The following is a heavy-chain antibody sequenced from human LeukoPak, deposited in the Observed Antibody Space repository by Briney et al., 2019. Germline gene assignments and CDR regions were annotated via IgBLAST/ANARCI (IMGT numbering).Heavy chain of an antibody. CDR1: GGTFSSYA. CDR3: ARGSEGELRYFDWLFYY. V-gene: IGHV1-69*01. J-gene: IGHJ4*02. D-gene: IGHD3-9*01. CDR2: IIPIFGTA. Sequence: SVKVSCKASGGTFSSYAISWVRQAPGQGLEWMAGIIPIFGTANYAQKFQGRVTITADESTSTAYMELSSLRSEDTAAYYCARGSEGELRYFDWLFYYWGQGSLVTVSS.